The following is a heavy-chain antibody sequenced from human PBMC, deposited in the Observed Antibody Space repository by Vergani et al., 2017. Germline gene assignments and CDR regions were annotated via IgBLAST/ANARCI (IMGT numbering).Heavy chain of an antibody. CDR3: AIVTDYYDRSGYYLDY. CDR1: GYSLTELS. J-gene: IGHJ4*02. CDR2: FDPEHGEV. D-gene: IGHD3-22*01. Sequence: QVQLVQSGSEVRKPGASVKVSCQVSGYSLTELSIHWVRQAPGKGLEWMGGFDPEHGEVTFAHHIQGRVTMTEDRSTDTAYMELSSLRPEDTALYYCAIVTDYYDRSGYYLDYGGQGALVTVSA. V-gene: IGHV1-24*01.